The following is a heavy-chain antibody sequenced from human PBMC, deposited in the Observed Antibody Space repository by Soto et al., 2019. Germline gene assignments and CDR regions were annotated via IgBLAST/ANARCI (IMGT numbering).Heavy chain of an antibody. CDR2: IIPIFGTA. D-gene: IGHD1-26*01. Sequence: SMYVSCKASGGTYSSYAISWVREDPGQGLEWMGGIIPIFGTANYAQKFQGRVTITADESTSTAYMELSSLRPEATAVFYCARAVGATTYDWFEAWGQGTMVNV. CDR3: ARAVGATTYDWFEA. V-gene: IGHV1-69*13. CDR1: GGTYSSYA. J-gene: IGHJ5*02.